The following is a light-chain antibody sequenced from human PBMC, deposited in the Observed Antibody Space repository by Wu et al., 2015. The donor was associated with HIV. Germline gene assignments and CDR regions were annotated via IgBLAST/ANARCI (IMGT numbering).Light chain of an antibody. CDR1: QSVSNN. J-gene: IGKJ1*01. CDR2: GAS. Sequence: EIVMTQSPATLSVSPGERATLSCRASQSVSNNFAWYQQKPGQAPRLLIYGASTRATGTPARFSGSGSGTEFTLTISSMQSEDFAVYYCQQYNNWPPWTFGQGTKVEIK. V-gene: IGKV3-15*01. CDR3: QQYNNWPPWT.